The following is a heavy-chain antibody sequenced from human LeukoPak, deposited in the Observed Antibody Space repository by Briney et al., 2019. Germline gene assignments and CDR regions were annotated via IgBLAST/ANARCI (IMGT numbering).Heavy chain of an antibody. CDR3: ARFDFWSGFDY. D-gene: IGHD3-3*01. Sequence: SETLSLTCAVSDYSITNGRYWGWIRQSPGEGLEFIGNIFYTRTTYSNPSLKSRVTISVDTSKNEFSLKLTAVTAADTAIYYCARFDFWSGFDYWGQGSRVTVSS. J-gene: IGHJ4*02. CDR2: IFYTRTT. CDR1: DYSITNGRY. V-gene: IGHV4-38-2*01.